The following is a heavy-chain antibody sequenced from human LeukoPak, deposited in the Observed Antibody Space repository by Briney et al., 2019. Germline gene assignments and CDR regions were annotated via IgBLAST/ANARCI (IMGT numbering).Heavy chain of an antibody. V-gene: IGHV3-15*05. CDR2: IKSKTDVAPI. CDR1: GFTFTVAW. CDR3: VWSGSWEKRYYLDY. Sequence: PGGSLRLSCAASGFTFTVAWMSWVRQAPGKGLEWLGRIKSKTDVAPIDYAAPVKGRFTISRDDSKNTVYLQMNTVKTEDTAVYYCVWSGSWEKRYYLDYWGQGTLVTVSS. D-gene: IGHD6-13*01. J-gene: IGHJ4*02.